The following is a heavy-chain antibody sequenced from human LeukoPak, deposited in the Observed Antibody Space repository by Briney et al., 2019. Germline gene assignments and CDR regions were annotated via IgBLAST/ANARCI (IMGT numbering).Heavy chain of an antibody. CDR2: IIPILGIA. D-gene: IGHD3-22*01. V-gene: IGHV1-69*02. CDR3: ARLNHNYYDSSGYSVWFDP. CDR1: GYTLTELS. J-gene: IGHJ5*02. Sequence: SVKVSCKVSGYTLTELSMHWVRQAPGQGLEWMGRIIPILGIANYAQKFQGRVTITADKSTSTAYMELSSLRSEDTAVYYCARLNHNYYDSSGYSVWFDPWGQGTLVTVSS.